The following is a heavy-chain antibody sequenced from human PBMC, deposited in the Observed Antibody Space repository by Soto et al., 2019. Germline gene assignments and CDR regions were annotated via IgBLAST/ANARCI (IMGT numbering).Heavy chain of an antibody. CDR2: IYYSGST. Sequence: QVQLQESGPGLVKPSETLSLTCTVSGGSISSYYWSWIRQPPGKGLEWIGYIYYSGSTNYNPSLKSRVTISVDTSKNQFSLKLSSVTAADTAVYCCARAYSSGWYVGILAWFDPWGQGTLVTVSS. J-gene: IGHJ5*02. CDR3: ARAYSSGWYVGILAWFDP. CDR1: GGSISSYY. D-gene: IGHD6-19*01. V-gene: IGHV4-59*01.